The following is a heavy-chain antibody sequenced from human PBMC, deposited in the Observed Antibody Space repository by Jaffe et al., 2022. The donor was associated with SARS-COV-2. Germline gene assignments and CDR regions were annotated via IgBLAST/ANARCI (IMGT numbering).Heavy chain of an antibody. CDR2: IYYSGST. CDR1: GGSISSSSYY. Sequence: QLQLQESGPGLVKPSETLSLTCTVSGGSISSSSYYWGWIRQPPGKGLEWIGSIYYSGSTYYNPSLKSRVTISVDTSKNQFSLKLSSVTAADTAVYYCARQLVGPNWFDPWGQGTLVTVSS. D-gene: IGHD2-15*01. J-gene: IGHJ5*02. V-gene: IGHV4-39*01. CDR3: ARQLVGPNWFDP.